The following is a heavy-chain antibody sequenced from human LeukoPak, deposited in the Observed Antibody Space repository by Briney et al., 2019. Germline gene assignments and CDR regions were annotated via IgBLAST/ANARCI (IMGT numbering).Heavy chain of an antibody. V-gene: IGHV4-39*01. J-gene: IGHJ3*02. Sequence: SETLSLTCTVSGGSISSSSYYWGWIRQPPGKGLEWIGSIYYSGSTYYNPSLKSRVTISVDTSKNQFSLKLSSVTAADTAVYYCARYPDHDYSNDGAFDIWGQGTVVTVSS. CDR2: IYYSGST. CDR3: ARYPDHDYSNDGAFDI. D-gene: IGHD4-11*01. CDR1: GGSISSSSYY.